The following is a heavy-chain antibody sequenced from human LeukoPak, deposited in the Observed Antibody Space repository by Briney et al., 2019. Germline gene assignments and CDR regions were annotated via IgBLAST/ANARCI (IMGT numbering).Heavy chain of an antibody. CDR1: GYSFTSHW. CDR3: ARTYYYGSGSYYGDN. D-gene: IGHD3-10*01. Sequence: GESLKISCKGSGYSFTSHWIGWVRQMPGKGLEWMGIIYPGDSDTRYSPSFRGQVTISADKSISTAYLQWSSLKASDTAMYYCARTYYYGSGSYYGDNWGQGTLVTVSS. CDR2: IYPGDSDT. J-gene: IGHJ4*02. V-gene: IGHV5-51*01.